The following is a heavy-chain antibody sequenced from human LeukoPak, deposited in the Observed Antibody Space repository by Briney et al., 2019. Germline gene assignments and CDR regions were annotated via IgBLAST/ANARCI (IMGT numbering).Heavy chain of an antibody. J-gene: IGHJ4*02. Sequence: GGSLRLSCAASGFTFSSYGMHWVRQAPGKGLEWVAVISYDGSNKYYADSVKGRFTISRDNSKNTLYLQMNSLRAEDTAVYYCAKARGVMTTVVNRWGYFDYWGQGTLVTVSS. CDR2: ISYDGSNK. CDR1: GFTFSSYG. CDR3: AKARGVMTTVVNRWGYFDY. V-gene: IGHV3-30*18. D-gene: IGHD3-16*01.